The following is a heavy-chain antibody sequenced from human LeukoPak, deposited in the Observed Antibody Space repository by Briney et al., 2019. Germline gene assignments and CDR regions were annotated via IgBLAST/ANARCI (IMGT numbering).Heavy chain of an antibody. CDR3: ARSNVGGGSYYDPHDAFDI. CDR2: ISSSSSTI. V-gene: IGHV3-48*01. Sequence: GGSLRLSCAASGFTFSSYNMNWVRQAPGKGLEWVSYISSSSSTIYYADSVKGRFTISRDNAKNSLYLQMNSLRAEDTAVYYCARSNVGGGSYYDPHDAFDIWGQGTMVTVSS. D-gene: IGHD1-26*01. CDR1: GFTFSSYN. J-gene: IGHJ3*02.